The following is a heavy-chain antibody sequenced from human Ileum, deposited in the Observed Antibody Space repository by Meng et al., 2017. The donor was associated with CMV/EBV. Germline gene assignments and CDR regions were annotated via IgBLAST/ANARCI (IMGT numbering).Heavy chain of an antibody. D-gene: IGHD3/OR15-3a*01. J-gene: IGHJ4*02. CDR3: VRDNRFLDLLSGRCEGSWPCNYFDR. CDR2: LYYSGIT. V-gene: IGHV4-39*07. Sequence: SETLSLTCTVSGDSIKSSLDFWGWVRQPPGKGLEWIGSLYYSGITYSNPSLKSRVTMSADASKNQFSLRLSSVTVADTALYYCVRDNRFLDLLSGRCEGSWPCNYFDRWGQGTLVTVSS. CDR1: GDSIKSSLDF.